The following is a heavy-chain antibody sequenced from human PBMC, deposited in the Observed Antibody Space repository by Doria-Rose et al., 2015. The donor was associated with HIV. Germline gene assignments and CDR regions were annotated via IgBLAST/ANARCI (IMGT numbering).Heavy chain of an antibody. V-gene: IGHV4-34*01. Sequence: QVQLQQWGAGLVKPSETLSLTCAVFGGSFSGYYWSWIRQPPGKGLERIVEINHSGSTNYKTSLKSRVTISLDTSKNLFSADTAVYYCARGLLRGGWNDVDYYYGMDVWGQGTTVTVSS. CDR2: INHSGST. D-gene: IGHD1-1*01. J-gene: IGHJ6*02. CDR3: ARGLLRGGWNDVDYYYGMDV. CDR1: GGSFSGYY.